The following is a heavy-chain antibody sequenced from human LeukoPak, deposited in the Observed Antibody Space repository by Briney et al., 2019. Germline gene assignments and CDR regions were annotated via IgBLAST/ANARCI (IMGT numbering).Heavy chain of an antibody. D-gene: IGHD3-3*01. V-gene: IGHV3-49*04. Sequence: GESLKISCRTSGFTFGDYGMSWVRQAPGKGLEWVGFIGGKAYGGRAEYAASMKGRFSISRDDSKSIAYLQMNSLKSEDTAVYYCTADQFFWGQGTLVTVSS. CDR2: IGGKAYGGRA. J-gene: IGHJ4*02. CDR1: GFTFGDYG. CDR3: TADQFF.